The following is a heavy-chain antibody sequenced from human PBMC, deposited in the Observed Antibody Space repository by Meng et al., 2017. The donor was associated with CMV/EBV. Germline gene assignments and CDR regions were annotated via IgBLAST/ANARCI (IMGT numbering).Heavy chain of an antibody. CDR2: IIPIFGTA. CDR1: GGTFSSYA. Sequence: SVKVSCKASGGTFSSYAISWVRQAPGQGLEWMGGIIPIFGTANYAQKFQGRVTITTDESTSTAYMELSSLRSEDTAVYYCARESVVVPAAMIIKQPDYYYYGMDVWGQGTTVTVSS. V-gene: IGHV1-69*05. CDR3: ARESVVVPAAMIIKQPDYYYYGMDV. J-gene: IGHJ6*02. D-gene: IGHD2-2*01.